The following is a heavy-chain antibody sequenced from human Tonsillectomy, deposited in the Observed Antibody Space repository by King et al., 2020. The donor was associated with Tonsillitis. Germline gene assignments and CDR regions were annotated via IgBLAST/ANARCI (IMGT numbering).Heavy chain of an antibody. CDR2: LYSGGST. Sequence: VQLVESGGGLIQPGGSLRLSCAASGFTVSSNYMTWVRQAPGKGLEWVSVLYSGGSTYYSDSVKGRFTISRDNSKNTLYLQTNSLRAEDTAVYYCARGDVSSGSYYSSFDYWGQGTLVTVSS. J-gene: IGHJ4*02. V-gene: IGHV3-53*01. D-gene: IGHD3-10*01. CDR1: GFTVSSNY. CDR3: ARGDVSSGSYYSSFDY.